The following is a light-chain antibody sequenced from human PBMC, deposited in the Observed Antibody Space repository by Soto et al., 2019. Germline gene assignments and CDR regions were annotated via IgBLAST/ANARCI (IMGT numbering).Light chain of an antibody. Sequence: EIVLTQSPGTLSLSPGERATLSCRASQSVSSSYLAWYQQKPGQAPRILIYGASSRPTGIPDRFSGSGSGTDFTLTISRLEPEDFAVYYCQQYGSSSTLGQGTRLEIK. V-gene: IGKV3-20*01. CDR2: GAS. CDR3: QQYGSSST. CDR1: QSVSSSY. J-gene: IGKJ5*01.